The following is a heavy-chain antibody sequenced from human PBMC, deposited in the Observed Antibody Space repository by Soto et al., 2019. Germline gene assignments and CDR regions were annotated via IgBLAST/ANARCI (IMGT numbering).Heavy chain of an antibody. CDR3: ARDGIVVVPAAKGTYYFDY. D-gene: IGHD2-2*01. CDR2: ISYDGSNK. J-gene: IGHJ4*02. Sequence: GWSLRLSCASSVFTFISYAMHWVRQAPGKGLEWVAVISYDGSNKYYADSVKGRFTISRDNSKNTLYLQMNSLRAEDTAVYYCARDGIVVVPAAKGTYYFDYWGQGTLVTVSS. V-gene: IGHV3-30-3*01. CDR1: VFTFISYA.